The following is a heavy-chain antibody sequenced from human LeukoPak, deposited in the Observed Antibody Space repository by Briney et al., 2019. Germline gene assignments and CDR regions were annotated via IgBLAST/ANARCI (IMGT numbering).Heavy chain of an antibody. J-gene: IGHJ1*01. CDR1: GGSITSYF. CDR2: IYHSGTT. Sequence: PSETLSLTCTVPGGSITSYFWTWIRQPPGKGVEWIGYIYHSGTTNYNPSLRGRVTISADTSKNQFSLRLSSVTAADTAVYYCAQKAPFSPGYSQQWGQGTLVTVSS. CDR3: AQKAPFSPGYSQQ. V-gene: IGHV4-59*01. D-gene: IGHD2/OR15-2a*01.